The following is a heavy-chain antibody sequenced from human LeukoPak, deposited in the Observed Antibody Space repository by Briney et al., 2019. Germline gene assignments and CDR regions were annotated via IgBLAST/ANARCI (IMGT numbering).Heavy chain of an antibody. V-gene: IGHV3-13*01. CDR2: IGTAGDT. D-gene: IGHD4-17*01. CDR3: ARRGITVTRKHWYFDL. J-gene: IGHJ2*01. Sequence: GGSLRLSCAASGFTFSSYDMHWVRQATGKGLEWVSAIGTAGDTYYPGSVKGRFTISRENAKNSLYLQMNSLRAGDTAVYYCARRGITVTRKHWYFDLWGRGTLVTVSS. CDR1: GFTFSSYD.